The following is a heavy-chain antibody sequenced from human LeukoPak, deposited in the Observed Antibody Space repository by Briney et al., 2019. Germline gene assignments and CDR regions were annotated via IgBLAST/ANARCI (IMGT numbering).Heavy chain of an antibody. CDR1: GGSISSSSYY. Sequence: SETLSLTCTVSGGSISSSSYYWGWIRQPPGKGLERIGSIYYSGSTYYNPSLKSRVTISVDTSKNQFSLKLSSVTAADTAVYYCARVIAAARYYFDYWGQGTLVTVSS. V-gene: IGHV4-39*07. CDR3: ARVIAAARYYFDY. CDR2: IYYSGST. D-gene: IGHD6-13*01. J-gene: IGHJ4*02.